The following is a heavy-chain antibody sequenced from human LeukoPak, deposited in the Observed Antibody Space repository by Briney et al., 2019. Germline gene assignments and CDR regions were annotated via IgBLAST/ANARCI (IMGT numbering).Heavy chain of an antibody. V-gene: IGHV4-39*06. Sequence: SETLSLTCTVSDGSTTGTRHYWGWFRQTPGKGPEWIGNINYRGAVYYNPSLRSRATISLDTSKNQFPLRLTSVTAADTAVYFCARVTKYDNSRNNYYMDVWGKGTTVTVSS. J-gene: IGHJ6*03. CDR1: DGSTTGTRHY. CDR3: ARVTKYDNSRNNYYMDV. D-gene: IGHD4-17*01. CDR2: INYRGAV.